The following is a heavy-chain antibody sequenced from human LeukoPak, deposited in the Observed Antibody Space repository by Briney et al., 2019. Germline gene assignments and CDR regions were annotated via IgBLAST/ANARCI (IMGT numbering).Heavy chain of an antibody. D-gene: IGHD3-22*01. CDR3: ARDLVSSGPRGAFDI. CDR1: QFIFSTYA. J-gene: IGHJ3*02. CDR2: IDSDGSST. V-gene: IGHV3-74*01. Sequence: PGGSLRLSCAASQFIFSTYAMSWVRQPPGKGLEWVSGIDSDGSSTSYADSVKGRFTISRDNAKNTLYLQMNSLRVEDTAVYYCARDLVSSGPRGAFDIWGQGTMVTVSS.